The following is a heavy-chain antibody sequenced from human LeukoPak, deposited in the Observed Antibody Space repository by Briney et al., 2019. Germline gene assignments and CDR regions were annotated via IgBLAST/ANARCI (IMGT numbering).Heavy chain of an antibody. V-gene: IGHV3-7*03. D-gene: IGHD3-10*01. J-gene: IGHJ6*04. CDR2: IKQDGSEK. CDR3: ARWGITMVRGVILYYYGMDV. CDR1: GFTFSSYW. Sequence: QSGGSLRLSCAASGFTFSSYWMSWVRQAPGKGLERVANIKQDGSEKYYVDSVKGRFTISRDNAKNSLYLQMNSLRAEDTAVYYCARWGITMVRGVILYYYGMDVWGKGTTVTVSS.